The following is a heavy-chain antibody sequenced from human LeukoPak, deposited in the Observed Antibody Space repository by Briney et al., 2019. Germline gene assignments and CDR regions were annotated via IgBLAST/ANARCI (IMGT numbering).Heavy chain of an antibody. D-gene: IGHD5-18*01. CDR1: GFTFGDHA. CDR2: IRSKTYGGTT. V-gene: IGHV3-49*04. CDR3: TRGPIQQRLYYGMDV. Sequence: AGGSLRLSCTASGFTFGDHAMSWVRQAPGKGLEWVGFIRSKTYGGTTEYAASVKGRFTISRDDSKSIAYLQMNSLKTEDTAVYYCTRGPIQQRLYYGMDVWGQGTTVTVSS. J-gene: IGHJ6*02.